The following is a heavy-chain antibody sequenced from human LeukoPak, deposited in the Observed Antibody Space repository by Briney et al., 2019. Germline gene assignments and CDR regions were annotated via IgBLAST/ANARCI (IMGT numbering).Heavy chain of an antibody. V-gene: IGHV1-58*02. Sequence: SVNVSCKASGFTFTSSAMQWVRQARGQRLEWIGWIVVGSGHTNYAQKFQGRVTITRNTSISTAYMELSSLRSEDTAVYYCARAGGRGYCSGGSCYRNWFDPWGQGTLVTVSS. CDR3: ARAGGRGYCSGGSCYRNWFDP. CDR2: IVVGSGHT. D-gene: IGHD2-15*01. CDR1: GFTFTSSA. J-gene: IGHJ5*02.